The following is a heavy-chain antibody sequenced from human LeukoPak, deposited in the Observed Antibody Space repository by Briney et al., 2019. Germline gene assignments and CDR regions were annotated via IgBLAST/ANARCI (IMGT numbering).Heavy chain of an antibody. D-gene: IGHD6-6*01. CDR1: GFTFSQYW. V-gene: IGHV3-7*01. Sequence: GGSLRLSCAASGFTFSQYWMSWVRQAPGKGLEWVANIRQDGHENYYADSVKGRFTISRDNAKNSLYLQMDSLRAEDTAVFFCARNDYASSSGYDFWGQGTLVTVSS. CDR3: ARNDYASSSGYDF. CDR2: IRQDGHEN. J-gene: IGHJ4*02.